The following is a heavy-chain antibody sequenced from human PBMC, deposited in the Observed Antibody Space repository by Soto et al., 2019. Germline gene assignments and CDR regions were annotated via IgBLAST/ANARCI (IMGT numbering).Heavy chain of an antibody. Sequence: SETLSLTCTVSGGSIYSSSYYWGWIRQPPGKGLEWIGSIYYSGSTYYNPSLKSRVTISVDTSKNQFSLKLSSVTAADTAVYYCARGGDWFDPWGQGTLVTVSS. D-gene: IGHD3-16*01. CDR1: GGSIYSSSYY. CDR2: IYYSGST. J-gene: IGHJ5*02. V-gene: IGHV4-39*01. CDR3: ARGGDWFDP.